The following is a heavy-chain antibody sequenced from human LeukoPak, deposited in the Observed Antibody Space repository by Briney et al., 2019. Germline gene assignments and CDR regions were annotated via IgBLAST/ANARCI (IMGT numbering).Heavy chain of an antibody. CDR2: IYYSGST. Sequence: KTSETLSLTCTVSGGSISSCYWSWIRQPPGKGLEWIGYIYYSGSTNYNPSLKSRVTISVDTSKNQFSLKLSSVTAADTAVYYCARGPYDSSGYRESDFDYWGQGTLVTVSS. J-gene: IGHJ4*02. CDR1: GGSISSCY. V-gene: IGHV4-59*01. CDR3: ARGPYDSSGYRESDFDY. D-gene: IGHD3-22*01.